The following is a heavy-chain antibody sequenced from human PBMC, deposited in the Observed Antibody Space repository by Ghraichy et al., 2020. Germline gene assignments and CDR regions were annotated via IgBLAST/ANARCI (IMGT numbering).Heavy chain of an antibody. D-gene: IGHD1-1*01. CDR2: IKSKTDGGTT. V-gene: IGHV3-15*01. Sequence: GGSLRLSCAASGFTFSNAWMSWVRQAPGKGLEWVGRIKSKTDGGTTDYAAPVKGRFTISRDDSKNTLFLQMNGLKNEDTAVYYCTTLSHWNLYFDFWGQGILLTVSS. CDR1: GFTFSNAW. J-gene: IGHJ4*02. CDR3: TTLSHWNLYFDF.